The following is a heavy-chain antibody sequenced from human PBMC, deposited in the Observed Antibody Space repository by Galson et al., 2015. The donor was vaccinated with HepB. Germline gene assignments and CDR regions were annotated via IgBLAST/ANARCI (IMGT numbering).Heavy chain of an antibody. D-gene: IGHD2-2*01. Sequence: SLRLSCAASGFTFSSYSMNWVRQAPGKGLEWVSSISSSSSYIYYADSVKGRFTISRDNAKNSLYLQMNSLRAEDTAVYYCARDDRHLGDCSSTSCYEGERDYWGPGTLVTVSS. CDR1: GFTFSSYS. J-gene: IGHJ4*02. CDR2: ISSSSSYI. CDR3: ARDDRHLGDCSSTSCYEGERDY. V-gene: IGHV3-21*01.